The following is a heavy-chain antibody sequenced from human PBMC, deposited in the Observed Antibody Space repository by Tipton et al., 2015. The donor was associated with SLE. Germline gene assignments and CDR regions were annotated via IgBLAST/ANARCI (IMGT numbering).Heavy chain of an antibody. CDR2: IGTAGYT. D-gene: IGHD2-15*01. CDR3: ARSRYPPLGPMDV. CDR1: GFTFSSYD. V-gene: IGHV3-13*01. Sequence: SLRLSCAASGFTFSSYDLHWVRQATGRGLEWVSAIGTAGYTYYPGSVKGRFTIPRENAKNSLYLQMNSLRAGDTAVYYCARSRYPPLGPMDVWGQGTTVTVSS. J-gene: IGHJ6*02.